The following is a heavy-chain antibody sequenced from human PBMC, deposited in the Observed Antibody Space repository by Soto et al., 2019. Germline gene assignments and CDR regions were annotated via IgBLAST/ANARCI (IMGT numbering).Heavy chain of an antibody. Sequence: PGGSLRLSCPVSGFTFSSYAMSWVRQAPGKGLEWVSAISDTGGSTYYADSVKGRFTISRDNSKNTLYLQMNSLRAEDTAVYYCSIDATYCSSTTGRGPANPDVWVQGTTVTVAS. D-gene: IGHD2-2*01. CDR1: GFTFSSYA. CDR3: SIDATYCSSTTGRGPANPDV. V-gene: IGHV3-23*01. J-gene: IGHJ6*02. CDR2: ISDTGGST.